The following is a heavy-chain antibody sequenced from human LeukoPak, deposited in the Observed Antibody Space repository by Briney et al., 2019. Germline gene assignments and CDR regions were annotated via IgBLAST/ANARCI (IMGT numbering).Heavy chain of an antibody. J-gene: IGHJ4*02. CDR3: LRGAGTGWRFDY. CDR2: ISSSSSYI. D-gene: IGHD6-19*01. V-gene: IGHV3-21*01. Sequence: GGSLRLSCAASGFTFTSYGMTWVRQAQGEGLEWVSSISSSSSYIYYADSVKGRFTISRDNAKNSVYLQMNNLRGEDTAVYYCLRGAGTGWRFDYWGQGTLVIVSS. CDR1: GFTFTSYG.